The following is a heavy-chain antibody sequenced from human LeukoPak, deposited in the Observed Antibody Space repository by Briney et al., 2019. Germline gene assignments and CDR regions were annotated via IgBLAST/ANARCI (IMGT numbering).Heavy chain of an antibody. Sequence: GGSLRLSCAASGFTFSSYAMSWVRQAPGKGLEWVSAISGSGGSTYYADSVKGRFTISRDNPKNTLYLQMNSLRAEDTAVYYCAKVSRVVTACFDYWGQGTLVTVSS. CDR2: ISGSGGST. CDR3: AKVSRVVTACFDY. V-gene: IGHV3-23*01. D-gene: IGHD2-21*02. CDR1: GFTFSSYA. J-gene: IGHJ4*02.